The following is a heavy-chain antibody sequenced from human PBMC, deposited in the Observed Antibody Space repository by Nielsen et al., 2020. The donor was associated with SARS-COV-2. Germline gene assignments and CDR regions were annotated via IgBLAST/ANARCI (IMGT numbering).Heavy chain of an antibody. J-gene: IGHJ4*02. D-gene: IGHD7-27*01. CDR2: IHRSGST. Sequence: SETLSLTCSVSGDSISDYYWHWIRQAPGQGLEWVGFIHRSGSTNNHPSLKSRVTISVDTSEKHLSLRLTSVTAADTAVYYCARAPAWGWGAFDSWGQGVLVTVPP. CDR1: GDSISDYY. V-gene: IGHV4-59*01. CDR3: ARAPAWGWGAFDS.